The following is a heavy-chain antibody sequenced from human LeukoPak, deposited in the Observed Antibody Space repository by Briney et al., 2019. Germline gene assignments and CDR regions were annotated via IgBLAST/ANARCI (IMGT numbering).Heavy chain of an antibody. Sequence: GASVKVSCKASGGTFSSYAISWVRQAPGQGLEWMGGIIPIFGTANYAQKFQGRVTITTDESTSTAYMELSSLRSEDTAVYYCAGPGYCSSTSCYNDYYYYYKDVWGKGTTVTVSS. CDR2: IIPIFGTA. CDR1: GGTFSSYA. V-gene: IGHV1-69*05. CDR3: AGPGYCSSTSCYNDYYYYYKDV. D-gene: IGHD2-2*02. J-gene: IGHJ6*03.